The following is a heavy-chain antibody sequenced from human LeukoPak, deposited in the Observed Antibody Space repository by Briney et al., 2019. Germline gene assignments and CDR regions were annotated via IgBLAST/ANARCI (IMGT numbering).Heavy chain of an antibody. D-gene: IGHD2-8*01. CDR1: GGSISSGGYY. J-gene: IGHJ3*02. CDR3: ARRYCTNGVCYPATVTRGAFDI. CDR2: IYYSGST. Sequence: PSQTLSLTCTVSGGSISSGGYYWSWIRQHPGKGLEWIGYIYYSGSTYYNPSLKSRVTISVDTSKNQFSLKLSSVTAADTAVYYCARRYCTNGVCYPATVTRGAFDIWGQGTMVTVSS. V-gene: IGHV4-31*03.